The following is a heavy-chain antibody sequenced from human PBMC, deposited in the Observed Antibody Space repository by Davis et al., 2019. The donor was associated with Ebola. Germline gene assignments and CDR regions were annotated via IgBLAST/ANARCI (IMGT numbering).Heavy chain of an antibody. J-gene: IGHJ6*04. CDR2: INHHGIT. CDR1: GGSFSGYY. D-gene: IGHD3-10*01. CDR3: ARGALLWFGELLYYYYGMDV. Sequence: MPSETLSLTCAVYGGSFSGYYWSWIRQPPGKGLEWIGEINHHGITSYNPSLKSRVSMSVDTSKKQFSLKVTSVTAADTAVYYCARGALLWFGELLYYYYGMDVWGKGTTVTVSS. V-gene: IGHV4-34*01.